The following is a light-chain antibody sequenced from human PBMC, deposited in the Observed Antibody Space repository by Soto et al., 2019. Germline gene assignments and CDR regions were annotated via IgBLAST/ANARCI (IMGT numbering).Light chain of an antibody. CDR1: QRISGSN. J-gene: IGKJ4*01. V-gene: IGKV3-20*01. CDR3: QHYSSSLLS. CDR2: GSS. Sequence: DIVLTQSPGTLSLSPGERATLSCRASQRISGSNLGWYQQKPGQAPRLIIYGSSKRTTGVPDRFSGTGAGTDFTLTISRLEPEDYAVYDCQHYSSSLLSFGGGKKVEIK.